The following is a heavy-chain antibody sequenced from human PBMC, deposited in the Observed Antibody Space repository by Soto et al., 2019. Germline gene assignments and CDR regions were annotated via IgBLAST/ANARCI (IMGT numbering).Heavy chain of an antibody. V-gene: IGHV4-39*01. CDR2: IYYSGST. CDR1: GGSISSSSYS. CDR3: TCIFSGGYGYGFYYYGMDV. D-gene: IGHD5-18*01. J-gene: IGHJ6*02. Sequence: SETLSLTCTVSGGSISSSSYSWGWIRQPPGKGLEWIGYIYYSGSTYYNPSLKSRVTISVDTSKSQFSLKLSSVTAADTAVYYCTCIFSGGYGYGFYYYGMDVWGQGTTVT.